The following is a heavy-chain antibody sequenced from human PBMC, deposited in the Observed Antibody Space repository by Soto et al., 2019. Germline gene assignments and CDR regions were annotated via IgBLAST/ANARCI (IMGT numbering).Heavy chain of an antibody. CDR3: ARAYDFWSGYFGFWFDP. J-gene: IGHJ5*02. CDR2: INSDGSST. CDR1: GFTFSSYW. V-gene: IGHV3-74*01. Sequence: SLRLSCAASGFTFSSYWMHWVRQAPGKGLVWVSRINSDGSSTSYADSVKGRFTISRDNAKNTLYLQMNSLRAEDTAVYYCARAYDFWSGYFGFWFDPWGQGTLVTVSS. D-gene: IGHD3-3*01.